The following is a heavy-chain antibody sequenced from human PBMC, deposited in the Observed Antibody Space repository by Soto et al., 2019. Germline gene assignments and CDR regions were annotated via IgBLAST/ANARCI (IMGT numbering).Heavy chain of an antibody. CDR1: GGSINSGGYC. Sequence: QVQLQESGPGLVKPSQTLSLTCTVSGGSINSGGYCWSWIRQHPGKGLDWIGCISYGGSTSYTPSRKSXXTISVDTSKTQFSLKATSGTAADTAVYYCSRGILVWGQGALITVSS. J-gene: IGHJ4*02. D-gene: IGHD5-18*01. CDR2: ISYGGST. V-gene: IGHV4-31*03. CDR3: SRGILV.